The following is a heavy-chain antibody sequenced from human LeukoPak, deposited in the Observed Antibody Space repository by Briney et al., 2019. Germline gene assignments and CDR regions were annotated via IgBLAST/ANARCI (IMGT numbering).Heavy chain of an antibody. D-gene: IGHD6-19*01. J-gene: IGHJ4*02. CDR3: ARGGGIAVADSYFDY. CDR1: GFTFSSYS. Sequence: GGSLRLSCAASGFTFSSYSMNWVRQAPGKGLEWVSSISSSSSYIYYADSVKGRFTISRDNAKNSLYLQMNSLRAEDTAVYYCARGGGIAVADSYFDYWGQGTLVTVSS. V-gene: IGHV3-21*01. CDR2: ISSSSSYI.